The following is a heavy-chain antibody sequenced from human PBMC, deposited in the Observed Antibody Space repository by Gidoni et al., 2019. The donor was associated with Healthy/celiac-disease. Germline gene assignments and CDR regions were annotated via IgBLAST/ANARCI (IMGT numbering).Heavy chain of an antibody. D-gene: IGHD5-12*01. V-gene: IGHV4-31*03. Sequence: QVQLQESGPGLVKPSQTLSLTCTVSGGSISSGGYYWSWIRQHPGKGLEGIGYIYSSGSTYYNPSLKSRVTISVDTSKNQFSLKLSSVTAADTAVYYCARGNIVATALLGFDYWGQGTLVTVSS. J-gene: IGHJ4*02. CDR1: GGSISSGGYY. CDR3: ARGNIVATALLGFDY. CDR2: IYSSGST.